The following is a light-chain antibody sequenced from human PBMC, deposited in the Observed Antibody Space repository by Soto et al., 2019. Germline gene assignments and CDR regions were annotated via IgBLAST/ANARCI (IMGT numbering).Light chain of an antibody. J-gene: IGLJ1*01. CDR2: GNS. Sequence: QSVLTQPPSVSGAPGQRVTISCTGSSSNIGAHYDVHWYQQLPGTAPKLLIYGNSNRPSGVPDRFSGSKSGTSASLAITGLQAEDEADYHCSSYTNTGTLYVFGTGTKLTVL. V-gene: IGLV1-40*01. CDR1: SSNIGAHYD. CDR3: SSYTNTGTLYV.